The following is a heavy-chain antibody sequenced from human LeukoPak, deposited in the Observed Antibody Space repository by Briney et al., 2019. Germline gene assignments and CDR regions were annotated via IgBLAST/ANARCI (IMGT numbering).Heavy chain of an antibody. CDR1: GGSISSYY. D-gene: IGHD2-2*01. CDR2: IYTSGST. Sequence: PSETLSFTCTVSGGSISSYYWSWIRQPAGKGLEWIGRIYTSGSTNYNPSLKSRVTMSVDTSKNQFSLKLSSVTAADTAVYYCARDKYQLRNNWFDPWGQGTLVTVSS. V-gene: IGHV4-4*07. CDR3: ARDKYQLRNNWFDP. J-gene: IGHJ5*02.